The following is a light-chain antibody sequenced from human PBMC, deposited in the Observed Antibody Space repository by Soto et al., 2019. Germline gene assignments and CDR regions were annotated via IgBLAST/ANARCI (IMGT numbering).Light chain of an antibody. CDR1: SSDVGGYNY. J-gene: IGLJ1*01. CDR2: EVS. V-gene: IGLV2-14*01. CDR3: SSYTRSSSLG. Sequence: QSALTQPASVSGSPGQSITISCTGTSSDVGGYNYVSWYQQHPGKAPKLMIYEVSNRPSGVSNRFSGSKSGNPASLSISGLQAEDEADYYCSSYTRSSSLGFGTGTKLTVL.